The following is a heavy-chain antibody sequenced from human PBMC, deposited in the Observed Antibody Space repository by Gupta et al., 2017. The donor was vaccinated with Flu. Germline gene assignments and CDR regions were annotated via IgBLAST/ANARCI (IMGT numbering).Heavy chain of an antibody. CDR3: ARAPGIVVVPAAISGYYYGMDV. Sequence: QVQLQESGPGLVKPSQTLSLTCTVSGGSISSGSYYWSWLRTPAGKGPEWIGRIYTSGSTNYNPSLKSRVTISVDTSKNQFSLKLSSVTAADTAVYYCARAPGIVVVPAAISGYYYGMDVWGQGTTVTVSS. CDR2: IYTSGST. D-gene: IGHD2-2*01. V-gene: IGHV4-61*02. J-gene: IGHJ6*02. CDR1: GGSISSGSYY.